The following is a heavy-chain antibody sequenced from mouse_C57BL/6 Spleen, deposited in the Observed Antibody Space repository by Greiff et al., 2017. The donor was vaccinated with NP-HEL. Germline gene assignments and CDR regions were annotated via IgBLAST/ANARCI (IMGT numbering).Heavy chain of an antibody. V-gene: IGHV1-61*01. CDR2: IYPSDSET. CDR1: GYTFTSYW. J-gene: IGHJ3*01. CDR3: ARYSSPAWFAY. Sequence: QVQLQQPGAELVRPGSSVKLSCKASGYTFTSYWMDWVKQRPGQGLEWIGNIYPSDSETHYNQKFKDKATLTVDKSSSTAYMQLSSLTSEDSAVYYCARYSSPAWFAYWGQGTLVTVSA. D-gene: IGHD1-1*01.